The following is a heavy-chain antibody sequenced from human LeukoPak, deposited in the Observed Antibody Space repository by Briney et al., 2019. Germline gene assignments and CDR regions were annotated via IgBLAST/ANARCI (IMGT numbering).Heavy chain of an antibody. D-gene: IGHD2/OR15-2a*01. J-gene: IGHJ5*02. CDR2: INYSGST. Sequence: PSETLSLTCTVSGGSIRSYYWSWLRQPPGKGLEWIGYINYSGSTSYNPSLRSRVTISVDTSENQFSLKLSSVTAADTAVYYCTSSTTGGWFDPWGQGTLVTVSS. CDR1: GGSIRSYY. V-gene: IGHV4-59*01. CDR3: TSSTTGGWFDP.